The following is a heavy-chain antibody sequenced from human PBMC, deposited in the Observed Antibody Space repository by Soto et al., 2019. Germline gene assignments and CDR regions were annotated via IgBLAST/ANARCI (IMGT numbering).Heavy chain of an antibody. CDR1: GYTFTSYD. V-gene: IGHV1-8*01. D-gene: IGHD3-10*01. CDR3: ARATVYGSSNNWFDP. Sequence: ASVTVSCKPSGYTFTSYDSNWVRQATGQGREWMGRMNPNSGNTDYARKFQGRVTMTRDTSISTAYMDLSSLTSEDTAVYYCARATVYGSSNNWFDPWGQGTQVTVSS. J-gene: IGHJ5*02. CDR2: MNPNSGNT.